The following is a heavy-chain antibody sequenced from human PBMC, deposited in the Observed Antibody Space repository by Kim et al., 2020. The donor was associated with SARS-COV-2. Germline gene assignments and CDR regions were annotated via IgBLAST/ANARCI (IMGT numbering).Heavy chain of an antibody. Sequence: GGTTYNADPVKGRFTISRDNPRNTLYLQMNSPRVEDTAVYYCATQTAFNYWGQGTLVTVSS. V-gene: IGHV3-23*01. D-gene: IGHD5-18*01. CDR3: ATQTAFNY. J-gene: IGHJ4*02. CDR2: GGTT.